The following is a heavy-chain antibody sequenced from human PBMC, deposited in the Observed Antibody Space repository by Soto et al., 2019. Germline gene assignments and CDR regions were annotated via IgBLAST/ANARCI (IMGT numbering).Heavy chain of an antibody. J-gene: IGHJ6*02. CDR1: GFTFSSYW. CDR2: IKQDGSEE. V-gene: IGHV3-7*01. CDR3: ASMAASGRGWDV. D-gene: IGHD3-10*01. Sequence: EVQLVESGGGLVQPGGSLRLSCVDSGFTFSSYWMSWVRQAPVKGLEWVGNIKQDGSEENYVDSVKGRFTISRDNAKTSMGRQMNSLRAEETAVYYCASMAASGRGWDVWGQGATVVVSS.